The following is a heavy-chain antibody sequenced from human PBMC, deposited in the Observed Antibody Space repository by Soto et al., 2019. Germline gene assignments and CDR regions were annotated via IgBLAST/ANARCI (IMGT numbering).Heavy chain of an antibody. Sequence: SVKVSCKASGGTFSSYAISWVRQAPGQGLEWMGGIIPIFGTANYAQKFQGRVTITADESTSTAYMELSSLRSEDTAVYYCARKDGYNGYYYGMDVWGQGTTVTVSS. CDR1: GGTFSSYA. J-gene: IGHJ6*02. V-gene: IGHV1-69*13. D-gene: IGHD5-12*01. CDR2: IIPIFGTA. CDR3: ARKDGYNGYYYGMDV.